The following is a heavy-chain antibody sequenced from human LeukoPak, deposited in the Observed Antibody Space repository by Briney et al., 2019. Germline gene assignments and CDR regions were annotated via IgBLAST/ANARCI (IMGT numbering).Heavy chain of an antibody. CDR3: ARDRSLGY. J-gene: IGHJ4*02. Sequence: GASVKVSCKASGYTFISYGICWVRQAPGQGLEWMGGIIPIFGTANYAQKFQGRVTITADESTSTAYMELSSLRSEDTAVYYCARDRSLGYWGQGTLVTVSS. V-gene: IGHV1-69*13. CDR2: IIPIFGTA. D-gene: IGHD1-26*01. CDR1: GYTFISYG.